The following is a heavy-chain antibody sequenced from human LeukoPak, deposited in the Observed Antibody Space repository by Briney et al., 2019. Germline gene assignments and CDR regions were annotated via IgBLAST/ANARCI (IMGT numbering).Heavy chain of an antibody. CDR3: AKGIWGATGTLWYFDY. CDR1: GFTFSSYA. CDR2: ISGSGGST. J-gene: IGHJ4*02. V-gene: IGHV3-23*01. Sequence: GGSLRLSCAASGFTFSSYAMSWVRQAPGKGLEWVSAISGSGGSTYYADSVKGRFTISRDNSKNALYLQMNSLRAEDTAVYYCAKGIWGATGTLWYFDYWGQGTLVTVSS. D-gene: IGHD1-26*01.